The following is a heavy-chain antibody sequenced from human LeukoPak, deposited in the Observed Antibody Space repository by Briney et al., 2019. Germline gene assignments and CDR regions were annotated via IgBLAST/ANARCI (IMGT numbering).Heavy chain of an antibody. CDR1: GGSFSGYY. CDR2: INNSGST. D-gene: IGHD3-10*01. J-gene: IGHJ4*02. V-gene: IGHV4-34*01. CDR3: ARYLKYYYGSGSHYKRRLGDYYFDY. Sequence: PSETLSLTCGVYGGSFSGYYWSWIGQPPGKWLEWTGEINNSGSTNYNPSLKSRVTISLDTSKNQFSLKLSSVTAADTAVYYCARYLKYYYGSGSHYKRRLGDYYFDYWGQGTLVTVSS.